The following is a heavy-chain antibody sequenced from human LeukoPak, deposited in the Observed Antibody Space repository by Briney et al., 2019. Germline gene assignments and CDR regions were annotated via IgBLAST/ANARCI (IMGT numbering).Heavy chain of an antibody. CDR1: GGSFSGYY. CDR2: INHSGST. V-gene: IGHV4-34*01. CDR3: ARHSYSSSSGFDY. Sequence: SETLSLTCAVYGGSFSGYYWSWIRQPPGKGLEWIGEINHSGSTNYNPSLKSRVTISVDTSKNQFSLKLSSVTAADTAVYYCARHSYSSSSGFDYWGQGTLVTVSS. D-gene: IGHD6-6*01. J-gene: IGHJ4*02.